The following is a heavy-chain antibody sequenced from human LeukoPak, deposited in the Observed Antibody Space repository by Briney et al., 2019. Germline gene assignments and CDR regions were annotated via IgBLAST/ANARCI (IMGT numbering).Heavy chain of an antibody. CDR2: IYHSGST. Sequence: PSETLSLTCTVSGYSISSGYYWGWIRPPPGKGLEWIGSIYHSGSTYYNPSLKSRVTISVDTSKNQFSLKLSSVTAADTAVYYCARDYYGSGEYNAGFDYWGQGTLVTVSS. CDR3: ARDYYGSGEYNAGFDY. V-gene: IGHV4-38-2*02. J-gene: IGHJ4*02. D-gene: IGHD3-10*01. CDR1: GYSISSGYY.